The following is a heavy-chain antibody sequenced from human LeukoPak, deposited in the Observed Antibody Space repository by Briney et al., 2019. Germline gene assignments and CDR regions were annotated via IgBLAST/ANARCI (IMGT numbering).Heavy chain of an antibody. V-gene: IGHV1-46*01. CDR2: INPSGGST. J-gene: IGHJ4*02. D-gene: IGHD3-22*01. CDR3: ASNAYDSSGYYSPDY. CDR1: GYTFTSYY. Sequence: ASVKVSCKASGYTFTSYYMHWVRQAPGQGLEWMGIINPSGGSTSYAQKFQGRVTMTRDMSTSTVYMELSSLRSEDTAVYYCASNAYDSSGYYSPDYWGQGTLVTVSS.